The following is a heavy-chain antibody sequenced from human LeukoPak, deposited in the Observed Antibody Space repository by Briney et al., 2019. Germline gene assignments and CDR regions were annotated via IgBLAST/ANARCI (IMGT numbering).Heavy chain of an antibody. D-gene: IGHD3-10*01. CDR2: IILIFGTA. Sequence: SVKVSCKASGGAFSSYAISWVRQAPGQGLEWMGGIILIFGTANYAQKFQGRVTITADKSTSTAYMELSSLRSEDTAVYYCARAGEGLSGSYLLYYYYYGMDVWGKGTTVTVSS. CDR3: ARAGEGLSGSYLLYYYYYGMDV. J-gene: IGHJ6*04. V-gene: IGHV1-69*06. CDR1: GGAFSSYA.